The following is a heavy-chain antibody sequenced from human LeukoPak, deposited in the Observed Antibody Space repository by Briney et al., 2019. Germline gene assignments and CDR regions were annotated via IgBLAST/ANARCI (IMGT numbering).Heavy chain of an antibody. Sequence: TSSETLSLTCTVSGGSISSYYWSWIRQPAGKGLEWIGRIYTSGSTNYNPSLKSRVTMSVDTSKNQFSLKLSSVTAADTAVYYCARTKGIAVATPSYYYYYYYMDVWGKGTTVTISS. V-gene: IGHV4-4*07. J-gene: IGHJ6*03. CDR2: IYTSGST. D-gene: IGHD6-19*01. CDR1: GGSISSYY. CDR3: ARTKGIAVATPSYYYYYYYMDV.